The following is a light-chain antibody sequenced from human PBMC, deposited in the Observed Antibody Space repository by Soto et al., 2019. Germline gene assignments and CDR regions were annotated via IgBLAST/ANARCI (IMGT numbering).Light chain of an antibody. J-gene: IGKJ1*01. CDR3: QHYNSYSEA. V-gene: IGKV1-5*03. CDR2: KAS. Sequence: DIHMTHSPSTLAASLGGTVAIACRASQTISSWLAWYQQKPGKAPKLLIYKASTLKSGVPSRFSGSGSGTEFTLTISSLQPDDFATYYCQHYNSYSEAFGQGTKVDIK. CDR1: QTISSW.